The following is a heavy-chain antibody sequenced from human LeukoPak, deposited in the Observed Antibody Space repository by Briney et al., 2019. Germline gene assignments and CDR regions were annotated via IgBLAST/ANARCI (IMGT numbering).Heavy chain of an antibody. V-gene: IGHV3-48*02. CDR1: GFTFSSYS. J-gene: IGHJ4*02. D-gene: IGHD4/OR15-4a*01. Sequence: GGSLRLSCEVSGFTFSSYSMNWVRQAPGRGLEWVSYISSSSSTIYYADSVKGRFTVSRDNVKNSLYLQMTSLRDEDTAVYYCARGRDYGHKDYWGQGTLVTVSS. CDR3: ARGRDYGHKDY. CDR2: ISSSSSTI.